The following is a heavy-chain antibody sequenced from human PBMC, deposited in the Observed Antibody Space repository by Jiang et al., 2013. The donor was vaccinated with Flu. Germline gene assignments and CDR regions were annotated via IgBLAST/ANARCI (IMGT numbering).Heavy chain of an antibody. Sequence: SAAWNWIRQSPSRGLEWLGRTYYRSKWYNDYAVSVKSRITINPDTSKNQFSLQLNSVTPEDTAVYYCARVLRYCSSTSCYTIAFDIWGQGTMVTVSS. CDR2: TYYRSKWYN. V-gene: IGHV6-1*01. J-gene: IGHJ3*02. CDR1: SAA. CDR3: ARVLRYCSSTSCYTIAFDI. D-gene: IGHD2-2*02.